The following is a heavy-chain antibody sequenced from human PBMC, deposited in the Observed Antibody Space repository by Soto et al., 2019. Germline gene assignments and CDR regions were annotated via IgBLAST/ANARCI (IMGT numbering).Heavy chain of an antibody. Sequence: ASVKVSCKASGYTVTIYYMHWVRQAPGQGLEWMGIINPSGGSTSYAQMFQGRVTMTRDTSTSTVYMELSSLRSEDTAIYYCARSRDRFDYWGQGTLVTVSS. CDR3: ARSRDRFDY. V-gene: IGHV1-46*01. J-gene: IGHJ4*02. CDR2: INPSGGST. CDR1: GYTVTIYY.